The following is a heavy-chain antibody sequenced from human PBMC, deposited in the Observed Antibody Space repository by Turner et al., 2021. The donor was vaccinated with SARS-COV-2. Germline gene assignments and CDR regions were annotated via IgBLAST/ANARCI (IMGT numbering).Heavy chain of an antibody. J-gene: IGHJ3*02. Sequence: QVQLVQSGAEVQKPGASVKVSCKASGYTFTGYYMHWVRQAPGQGLEWMGWINPNSGGTNDAQKFKGRVTMTRDTSISTAYMELSRLRSDDTAVYYCAVLEMATITDAFDIWGQGTMVTVSS. CDR2: INPNSGGT. CDR3: AVLEMATITDAFDI. V-gene: IGHV1-2*02. CDR1: GYTFTGYY. D-gene: IGHD5-12*01.